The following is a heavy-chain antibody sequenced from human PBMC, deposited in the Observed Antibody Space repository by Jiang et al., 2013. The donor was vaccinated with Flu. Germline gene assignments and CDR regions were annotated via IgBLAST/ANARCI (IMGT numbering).Heavy chain of an antibody. CDR3: ARERSGYDILIGYADYYYYGMDV. CDR1: GYTFTGYY. J-gene: IGHJ6*02. V-gene: IGHV1-2*04. CDR2: INPNSGGT. D-gene: IGHD3-9*01. Sequence: SGYTFTGYYMHWVRQAPGQGLEWMGWINPNSGGTNYAQKFQGWVTMTRDTSISTAYMELSRLRSDDTAVYYCARERSGYDILIGYADYYYYGMDVWGQGTTVTVSS.